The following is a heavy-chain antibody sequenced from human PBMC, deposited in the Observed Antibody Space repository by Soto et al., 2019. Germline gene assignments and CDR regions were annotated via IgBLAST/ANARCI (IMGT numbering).Heavy chain of an antibody. J-gene: IGHJ4*02. D-gene: IGHD6-19*01. CDR2: IYNGGST. V-gene: IGHV3-66*01. CDR3: ARDPGITVAGWGFFDY. Sequence: GGSLRLSCAASGFTVSSNYMTWVRQAPGKGLEWVSVIYNGGSTYYADCVKGRFTISRDNSKNTLYLQMNSLRAEDTAVYYCARDPGITVAGWGFFDYWGQGSLVTVSS. CDR1: GFTVSSNY.